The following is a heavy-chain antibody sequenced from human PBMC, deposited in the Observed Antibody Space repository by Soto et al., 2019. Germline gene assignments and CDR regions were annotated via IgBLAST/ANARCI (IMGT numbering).Heavy chain of an antibody. Sequence: SETLSLTCTVSGGSISSSSYYWGWIRQPPGKGLEWIGSIYYSGSTYYNPSLKSRVTISVDTSKSQFSLKLSSVTAADTAVYYCAGVVPAAISSYYYYYMDVWGKGTTVTVSS. J-gene: IGHJ6*03. CDR2: IYYSGST. D-gene: IGHD2-2*02. V-gene: IGHV4-39*01. CDR3: AGVVPAAISSYYYYYMDV. CDR1: GGSISSSSYY.